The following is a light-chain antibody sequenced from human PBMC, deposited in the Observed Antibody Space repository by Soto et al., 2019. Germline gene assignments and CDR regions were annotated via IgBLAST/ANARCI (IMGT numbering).Light chain of an antibody. CDR1: QSVSSIY. CDR2: GVS. J-gene: IGKJ4*01. CDR3: QQYTS. Sequence: ETVLTQSPGTLSLSPGERATLSCRASQSVSSIYLAWYQQKPGLAPRLLIYGVSTRATGVPDRFSGSGSGTDFTLTISRLEPEDSAMYYCQQYTSFGGGTKVEIK. V-gene: IGKV3-20*01.